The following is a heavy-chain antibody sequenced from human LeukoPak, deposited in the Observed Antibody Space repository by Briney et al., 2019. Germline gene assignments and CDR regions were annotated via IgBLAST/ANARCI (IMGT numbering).Heavy chain of an antibody. CDR2: INHSGST. V-gene: IGHV4-34*01. CDR1: GGSFSGYY. Sequence: SETLSLTCAVYGGSFSGYYWSWIRQPPGKGLEWIGEINHSGSTNYNPSLKCRVTISVDTSKNQFSLKLSSVTAADTAVYYCARAPIVVVPAAGTGWFDPWGQGTLVTVSS. D-gene: IGHD2-2*01. CDR3: ARAPIVVVPAAGTGWFDP. J-gene: IGHJ5*02.